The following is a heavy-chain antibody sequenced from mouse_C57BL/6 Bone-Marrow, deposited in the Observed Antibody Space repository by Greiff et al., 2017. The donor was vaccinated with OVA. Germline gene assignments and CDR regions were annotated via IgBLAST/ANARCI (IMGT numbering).Heavy chain of an antibody. J-gene: IGHJ2*01. V-gene: IGHV1-69*01. Sequence: VQLQQPGAELVMPGASVKLSCKASGYTFTSYWMHWVKQRPGQGLEWIGEIDPSDSYTNYNQKFTGKSTLTVDKSSSTAYMQLSSLTSEDSAVYICAANYYGSSSHFDDWGKGTTLTVSS. CDR1: GYTFTSYW. CDR3: AANYYGSSSHFDD. CDR2: IDPSDSYT. D-gene: IGHD1-1*01.